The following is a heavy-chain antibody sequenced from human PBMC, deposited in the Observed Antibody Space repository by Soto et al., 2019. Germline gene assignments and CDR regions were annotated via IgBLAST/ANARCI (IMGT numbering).Heavy chain of an antibody. CDR2: IYYSGST. D-gene: IGHD3-10*01. V-gene: IGHV4-31*03. CDR1: GGSISSGGYY. CDR3: ARGVRLVRGATYYYYSYMDV. Sequence: QVQLQESGPGLVKPSQTLSLTCTVSGGSISSGGYYWSWIRQHPGKGLEWIGYIYYSGSTYYNPSLKSRVTISVDTSKNQFSLKLSSVTAADTAVYYCARGVRLVRGATYYYYSYMDVWGKGTTVTVSS. J-gene: IGHJ6*03.